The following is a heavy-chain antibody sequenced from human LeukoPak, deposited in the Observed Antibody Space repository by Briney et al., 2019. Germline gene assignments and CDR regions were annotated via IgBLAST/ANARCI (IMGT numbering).Heavy chain of an antibody. V-gene: IGHV3-48*03. CDR1: GFTFSSYE. D-gene: IGHD5-18*01. CDR3: ARELWDYGMDV. CDR2: ISSSGNTI. J-gene: IGHJ6*02. Sequence: GGSLRRSCAASGFTFSSYEMNWVRQAPGNGLEWVSYISSSGNTIYYADSVKGRFTISRDNAKNSLYLQMNSLRAEDTAVYYCARELWDYGMDVWGQGTTVTVSS.